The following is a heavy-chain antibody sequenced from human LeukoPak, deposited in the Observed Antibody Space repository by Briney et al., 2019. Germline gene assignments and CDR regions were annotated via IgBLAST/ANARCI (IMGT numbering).Heavy chain of an antibody. CDR1: GFTFSSYA. CDR2: LRGNGDT. J-gene: IGHJ4*02. CDR3: AKVADYGDYFDY. D-gene: IGHD4-17*01. V-gene: IGHV3-23*01. Sequence: GGSLRLSCAASGFTFSSYAMSWVREAPARGLEWVSSLRGNGDTFYADSVKGRFTLSRDDSRNTVYLQLNNLRVEDTAVYYCAKVADYGDYFDYWGQGTLVTVSS.